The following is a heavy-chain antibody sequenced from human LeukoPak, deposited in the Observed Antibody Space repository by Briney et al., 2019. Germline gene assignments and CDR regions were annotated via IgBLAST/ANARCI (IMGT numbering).Heavy chain of an antibody. Sequence: GGSLRLSCAASGFTFSNYSMTWVRQAPGRGLEWVSFISSRSDTISYADSVKGRFTISRDNAKNSLFLQMNSLRAEDTAVYYCARVGYCSSTSCSSLAYWGQGTLVTVSS. CDR1: GFTFSNYS. D-gene: IGHD2-2*01. J-gene: IGHJ4*02. CDR2: ISSRSDTI. V-gene: IGHV3-48*01. CDR3: ARVGYCSSTSCSSLAY.